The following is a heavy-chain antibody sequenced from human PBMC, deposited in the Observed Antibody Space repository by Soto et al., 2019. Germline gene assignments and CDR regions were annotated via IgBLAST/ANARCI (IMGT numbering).Heavy chain of an antibody. CDR2: ISYDGTDE. V-gene: IGHV3-30*03. CDR3: APSLEWELRPLFDY. Sequence: GGSLRLSCVASGFSFSSYGMHWVRQAPGKGLEWVAMISYDGTDEYYADSVKGRFTISRDNSKNAVYLQMNSLRAEDTAVYYCAPSLEWELRPLFDYWGQGTLVTVSS. J-gene: IGHJ4*02. CDR1: GFSFSSYG. D-gene: IGHD1-26*01.